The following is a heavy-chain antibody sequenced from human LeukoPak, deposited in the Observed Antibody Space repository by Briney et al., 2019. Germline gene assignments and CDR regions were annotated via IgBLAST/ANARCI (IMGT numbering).Heavy chain of an antibody. CDR2: IRYDGSNK. V-gene: IGHV3-30*02. J-gene: IGHJ4*02. CDR3: AKDQGVTVTTGYNY. Sequence: PGGSLRLSCAASGFTFSSYGMHWVRQAPGKGLEWVAFIRYDGSNKYYADSVKGRFTISRDNSKNTLYLQMNSLRVEDTAVYYCAKDQGVTVTTGYNYWGQGTLVTVSS. D-gene: IGHD4-17*01. CDR1: GFTFSSYG.